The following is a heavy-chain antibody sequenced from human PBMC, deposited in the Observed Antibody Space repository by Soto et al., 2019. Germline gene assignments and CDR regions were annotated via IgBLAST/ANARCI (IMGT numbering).Heavy chain of an antibody. J-gene: IGHJ5*02. CDR2: IYYSGST. D-gene: IGHD3-16*02. Sequence: QVQLQESGPGLVKPSETLSLTCTVSGGSVSSGSYYWSWIRQPPGKGLEWIGYIYYSGSTNYNPSLKSRGTIAVDTSKNQFSLTLSSVTAADTAVYYCSRDVRYDYVWGSYRFNWFDPWGQGTLVTVSS. V-gene: IGHV4-61*01. CDR1: GGSVSSGSYY. CDR3: SRDVRYDYVWGSYRFNWFDP.